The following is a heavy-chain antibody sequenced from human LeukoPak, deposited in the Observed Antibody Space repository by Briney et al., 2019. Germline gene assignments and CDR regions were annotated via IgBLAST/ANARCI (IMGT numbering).Heavy chain of an antibody. CDR1: GFSFSSYY. D-gene: IGHD6-19*01. CDR3: TRDLAAVPGPRMDV. Sequence: GGSLRLSCAASGFSFSSYYMSWVRQAPGKGLEWVALINPDGSERYYVDSVKGRFTISRDNARNSLYLQMDSLRDDDTAMYFCTRDLAAVPGPRMDVWGQGTTVIVSS. V-gene: IGHV3-7*03. J-gene: IGHJ6*02. CDR2: INPDGSER.